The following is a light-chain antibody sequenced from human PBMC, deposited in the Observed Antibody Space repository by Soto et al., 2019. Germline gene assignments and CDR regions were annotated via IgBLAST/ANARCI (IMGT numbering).Light chain of an antibody. CDR1: NSDVGGYNY. CDR2: EVN. Sequence: HSVLTQPPPASGSPGQSVTISCTGTNSDVGGYNYVSWYQQYPGKAPKLIIYEVNERPSGVPDRFSGSKSGNTASLTVSGLQTADEADYYCSSYAGSNWYVFGTGNKVTVL. CDR3: SSYAGSNWYV. V-gene: IGLV2-8*01. J-gene: IGLJ1*01.